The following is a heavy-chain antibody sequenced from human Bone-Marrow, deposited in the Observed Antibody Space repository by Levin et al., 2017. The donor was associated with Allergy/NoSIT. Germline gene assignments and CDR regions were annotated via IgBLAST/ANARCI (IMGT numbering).Heavy chain of an antibody. CDR3: ARNLLRDGYNFRGYFDY. V-gene: IGHV3-48*02. D-gene: IGHD5-24*01. J-gene: IGHJ4*02. CDR2: ISSSSSTI. CDR1: GFTFSSYS. Sequence: GGSLRLSCAASGFTFSSYSMNWVRQAPGKGLEWVSYISSSSSTIYYADSVKGRFTISRDNAKNSLYLQMNSLRDEDTAVYYCARNLLRDGYNFRGYFDYWGQGTLVTVSS.